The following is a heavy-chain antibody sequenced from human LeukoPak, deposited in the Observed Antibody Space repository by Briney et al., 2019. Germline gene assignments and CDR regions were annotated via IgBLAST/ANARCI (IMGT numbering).Heavy chain of an antibody. CDR2: ISFDGNNE. Sequence: GGSLRLSCVASEFTFSRYDMHWVRQAPGKGLQWVAVISFDGNNEIYADSVKGRFTISRDNSKNTLSLQMNSLRAEDTAVYYCYCSGGSNDAFDIWGQGTMVTVSS. V-gene: IGHV3-30-3*01. D-gene: IGHD2-15*01. CDR3: YCSGGSNDAFDI. J-gene: IGHJ3*02. CDR1: EFTFSRYD.